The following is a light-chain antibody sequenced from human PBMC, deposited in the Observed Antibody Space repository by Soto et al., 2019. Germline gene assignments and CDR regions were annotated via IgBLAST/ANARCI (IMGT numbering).Light chain of an antibody. CDR1: QSVTSSY. J-gene: IGKJ5*01. V-gene: IGKV3-20*01. Sequence: IVWTQSPGTLSLSPGERATLSCRASQSVTSSYLAWYQQKAGQAPRLLIYGASSRATGIPDRFSGGGSGTEFTLTISRLEPEDFAVYYCQQYGGSPITVGQGTRLEIK. CDR2: GAS. CDR3: QQYGGSPIT.